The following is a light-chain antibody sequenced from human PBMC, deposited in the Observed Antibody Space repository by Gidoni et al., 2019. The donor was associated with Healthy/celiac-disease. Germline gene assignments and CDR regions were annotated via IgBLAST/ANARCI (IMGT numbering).Light chain of an antibody. CDR1: HSVSSN. CDR3: QQYNNWPRGT. CDR2: GAS. J-gene: IGKJ5*01. Sequence: IVMTQSTANLSLSPGERATLSCSASHSVSSNLAWYQQKPGQATRLLIYGASTRATGIPARFSGSGSGTEFTLTISSLQSEDFAVYYCQQYNNWPRGTFGQXTRLEIK. V-gene: IGKV3-15*01.